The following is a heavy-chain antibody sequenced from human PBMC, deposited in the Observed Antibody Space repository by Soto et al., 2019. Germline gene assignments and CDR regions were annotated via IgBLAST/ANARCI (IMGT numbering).Heavy chain of an antibody. CDR1: GFTFRSYS. Sequence: SGGSLRLSCGASGFTFRSYSMKWVRQAPGKGLEWVSYISRSSTIYYADAVKGRFNISRDNVKTSRYLQMDSLGDEDTSVYYCARDAGREWLLYGDAFDIWGQGTIVTVSS. CDR2: ISRSSTI. CDR3: ARDAGREWLLYGDAFDI. J-gene: IGHJ3*02. D-gene: IGHD3-3*01. V-gene: IGHV3-48*02.